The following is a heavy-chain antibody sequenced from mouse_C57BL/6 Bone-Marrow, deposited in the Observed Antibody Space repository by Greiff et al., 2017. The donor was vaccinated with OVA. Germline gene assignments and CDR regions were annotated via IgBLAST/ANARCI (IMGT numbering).Heavy chain of an antibody. CDR1: GYSFTGYY. Sequence: EVQLQQSGPELVKPGASVKISCKASGYSFTGYYMNWVKQSPEKSLEWIGEINPSTGGTTYNQKFKAKATLTVDKSSSTAYMQLKSLTSEDSAVYYCARYDYAPFDDWGQGTTLTVSS. CDR3: ARYDYAPFDD. D-gene: IGHD2-4*01. CDR2: INPSTGGT. V-gene: IGHV1-42*01. J-gene: IGHJ2*01.